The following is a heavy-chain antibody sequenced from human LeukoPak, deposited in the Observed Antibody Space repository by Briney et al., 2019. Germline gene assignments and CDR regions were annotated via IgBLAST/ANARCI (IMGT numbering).Heavy chain of an antibody. CDR2: IYHSGST. CDR1: GYSISSGYY. D-gene: IGHD4-17*01. V-gene: IGHV4-38-2*02. J-gene: IGHJ6*03. CDR3: ARTDYGDYVIPYYYMDV. Sequence: SETLSLTCTVSGYSISSGYYWGWLRPPPGKGLEWIGSIYHSGSTYYNPSLKSRVTISVDTSKNQFSLKLSSVTAADTAVYYCARTDYGDYVIPYYYMDVWGKGTTVTVSS.